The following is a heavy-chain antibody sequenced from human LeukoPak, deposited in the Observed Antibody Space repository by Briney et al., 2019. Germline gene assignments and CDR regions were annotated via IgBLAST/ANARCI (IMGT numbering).Heavy chain of an antibody. Sequence: PGGSLRLSCAASGFTFSSSWMTWVRQAPGKGLEWVASINQDGGEIHYVDSVKGRFTISRDNAKNSLYLQMNSPTAEDTAVHYCVRAHHPGGWFDPWGQGTLVTVSS. J-gene: IGHJ5*02. CDR3: VRAHHPGGWFDP. D-gene: IGHD3-10*01. CDR2: INQDGGEI. CDR1: GFTFSSSW. V-gene: IGHV3-7*04.